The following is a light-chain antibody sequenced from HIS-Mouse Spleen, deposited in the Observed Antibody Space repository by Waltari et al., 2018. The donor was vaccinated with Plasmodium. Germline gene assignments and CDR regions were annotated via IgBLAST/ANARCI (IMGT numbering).Light chain of an antibody. J-gene: IGKJ1*01. CDR2: AAS. Sequence: DIQMTQPPSSLSASVGARVTITCRASPSISSYLNWYQQKPGKAPKLLIYAASSLQSGVPSRFSGSGSGTDFTLTISSLQPEDFATYYCQQNYNTWTFGQGTKVEIK. CDR1: PSISSY. V-gene: IGKV1-39*01. CDR3: QQNYNTWT.